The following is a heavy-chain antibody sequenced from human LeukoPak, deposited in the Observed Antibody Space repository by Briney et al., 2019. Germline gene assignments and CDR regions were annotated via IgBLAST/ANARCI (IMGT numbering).Heavy chain of an antibody. CDR3: AERDYGDYEEFDY. CDR2: INHSGST. J-gene: IGHJ4*02. V-gene: IGHV4-34*01. Sequence: MPWETLSLTCAVYGGSFSGYYWSWIRQPPGKGLEWIGEINHSGSTNYNPSLKSRVTISVDTSKNQFSLKLSSVTAADTAVYYCAERDYGDYEEFDYWGQGTLVTVSS. D-gene: IGHD4-17*01. CDR1: GGSFSGYY.